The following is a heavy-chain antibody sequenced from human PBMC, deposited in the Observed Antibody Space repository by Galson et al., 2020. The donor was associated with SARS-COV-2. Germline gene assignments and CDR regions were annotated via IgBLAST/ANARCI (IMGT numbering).Heavy chain of an antibody. CDR2: INHSGST. CDR1: GGSFSGYY. CDR3: ARGGGYSYGALDY. Sequence: SETLSLTCAVYGGSFSGYYWSWIRQPPGKGLEWSGEINHSGSTNYNPSLKSRGTISVDTSKNQFSLKLSSVTAADTAVYYCARGGGYSYGALDYWGQGTLVTVSS. J-gene: IGHJ4*02. V-gene: IGHV4-34*01. D-gene: IGHD5-18*01.